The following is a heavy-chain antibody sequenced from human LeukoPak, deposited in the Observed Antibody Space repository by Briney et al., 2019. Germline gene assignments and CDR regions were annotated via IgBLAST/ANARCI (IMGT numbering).Heavy chain of an antibody. CDR1: GLTFSTYA. CDR3: AKDKLIAAAGTFDY. CDR2: ISGSGGST. V-gene: IGHV3-23*01. D-gene: IGHD6-13*01. Sequence: GGSLRLSCAASGLTFSTYAMSWVRQAPGKGLEWVSAISGSGGSTYYADSVKGRFTISRDNSKNTLYLQMNSLRAEDTAVYYCAKDKLIAAAGTFDYWGQGTLVTVSS. J-gene: IGHJ4*02.